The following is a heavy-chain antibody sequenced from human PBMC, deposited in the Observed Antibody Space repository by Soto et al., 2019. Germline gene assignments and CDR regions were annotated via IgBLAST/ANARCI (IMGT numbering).Heavy chain of an antibody. J-gene: IGHJ4*02. CDR3: ARVPYCGGDFQRDYLDY. V-gene: IGHV1-69*12. CDR2: IIPISGTA. Sequence: QVQLVQSGAEVKKPGSSVKVSCKASGGTFSSYAFSWVRQDPGQGLEWMGGIIPISGTANHAQKFQGRVTITADESTITVYMELSRLRAEDTAVNYCARVPYCGGDFQRDYLDYWGQGTLVTVSP. CDR1: GGTFSSYA. D-gene: IGHD2-21*01.